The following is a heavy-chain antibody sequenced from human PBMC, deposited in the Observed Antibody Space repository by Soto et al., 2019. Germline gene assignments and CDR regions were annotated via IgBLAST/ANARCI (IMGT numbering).Heavy chain of an antibody. CDR3: ARVENTIFGVVITYYYYGMDV. Sequence: ASVKVSCKASGYTFTSYGISWVRQAPGQGLEWMGWISAYNGNTNYAQKLQGRVTTTTDTSTSTAYMELRSLRSDDTAVYYCARVENTIFGVVITYYYYGMDVWGQGTTVTVS. CDR2: ISAYNGNT. D-gene: IGHD3-3*01. V-gene: IGHV1-18*04. CDR1: GYTFTSYG. J-gene: IGHJ6*02.